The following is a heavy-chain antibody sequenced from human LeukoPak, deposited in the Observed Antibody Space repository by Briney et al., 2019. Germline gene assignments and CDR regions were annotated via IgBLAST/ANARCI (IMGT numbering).Heavy chain of an antibody. CDR2: ISSSGSTT. CDR3: ARDPALDY. CDR1: GFTFSSYE. Sequence: GGSLRLSCAASGFTFSSYEMNWVRQAPGKGLEWVSYISSSGSTTYYADSVKGRFTISRDNAKNSLYLQMNSLRTEDTAVYYCARDPALDYWGQGTLVTVSS. V-gene: IGHV3-48*03. J-gene: IGHJ4*02.